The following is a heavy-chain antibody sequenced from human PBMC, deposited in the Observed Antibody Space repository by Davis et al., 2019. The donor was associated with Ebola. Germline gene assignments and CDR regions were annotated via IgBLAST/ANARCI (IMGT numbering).Heavy chain of an antibody. Sequence: ASVKVSCKASGYTFSSYGITWVRQAPGQGLEWMGWISAYNGNTNFAQKFQGRVTLTTDTSTNTAFMQLRSLRSDDTAVYYCARPLGSSWYLDLWGRGTLVTVSS. D-gene: IGHD6-13*01. CDR3: ARPLGSSWYLDL. J-gene: IGHJ2*01. V-gene: IGHV1-18*01. CDR2: ISAYNGNT. CDR1: GYTFSSYG.